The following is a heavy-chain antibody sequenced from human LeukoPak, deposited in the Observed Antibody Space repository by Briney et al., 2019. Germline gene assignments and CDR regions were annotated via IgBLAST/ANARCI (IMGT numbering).Heavy chain of an antibody. Sequence: SETLSLTCTVSGGSISSYYLSWIRQPAGKGLEWIGRIYSRVTTYNPSLKSRVTMSADTSRNHVSLTLNSVTAADTAVYYCARDSGTTGEVKFDPWGQGTLVTVSS. CDR3: ARDSGTTGEVKFDP. J-gene: IGHJ5*02. D-gene: IGHD3-10*01. CDR1: GGSISSYY. V-gene: IGHV4-4*07. CDR2: IYSRVT.